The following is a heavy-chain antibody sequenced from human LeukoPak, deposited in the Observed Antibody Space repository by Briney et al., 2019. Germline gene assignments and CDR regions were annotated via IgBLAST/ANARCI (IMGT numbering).Heavy chain of an antibody. Sequence: PGGSLRLSCAASGFTFSSYAMSWVRRAPGKGLEWVSAISGSGGSTYYADSVKGRFTISRDNSKNTLYLQMNSLRAEDTAVYYCAKENPTHSSSWYTVDYWGQGTLVTVSS. V-gene: IGHV3-23*01. CDR2: ISGSGGST. CDR1: GFTFSSYA. CDR3: AKENPTHSSSWYTVDY. J-gene: IGHJ4*02. D-gene: IGHD6-13*01.